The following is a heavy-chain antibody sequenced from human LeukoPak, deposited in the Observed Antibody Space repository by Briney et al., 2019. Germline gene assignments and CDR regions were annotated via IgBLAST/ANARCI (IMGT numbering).Heavy chain of an antibody. D-gene: IGHD3-10*01. J-gene: IGHJ6*03. Sequence: PGGSLRLSCAASGYTFRDYWMSWVRQAPGKGLEWVTHINQDSSEKYYVDSVKGRFTISRDNAKNSLYLQMNSLRAEDTALYYCARCLRAAMVRVNYYYYYYMDVWGKGTTVTVAS. CDR2: INQDSSEK. CDR3: ARCLRAAMVRVNYYYYYYMDV. CDR1: GYTFRDYW. V-gene: IGHV3-7*03.